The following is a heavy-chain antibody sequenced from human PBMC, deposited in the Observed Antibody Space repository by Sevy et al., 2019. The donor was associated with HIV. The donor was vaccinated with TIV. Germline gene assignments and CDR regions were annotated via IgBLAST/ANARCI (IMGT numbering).Heavy chain of an antibody. J-gene: IGHJ6*02. CDR1: GYTFTGYY. CDR3: ASCIGYCSGGSCDEGYYYGMDV. CDR2: INPNSGGT. V-gene: IGHV1-2*06. Sequence: ASVKVSCKASGYTFTGYYMHWVRQAPGQGLEWMGRINPNSGGTNYAQKFQGRVTMTRDTSISTAYMELSRLRSDDTAVYYCASCIGYCSGGSCDEGYYYGMDVWGQGTMVTVSS. D-gene: IGHD2-15*01.